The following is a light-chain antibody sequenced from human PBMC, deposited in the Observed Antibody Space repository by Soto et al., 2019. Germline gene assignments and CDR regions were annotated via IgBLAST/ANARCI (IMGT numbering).Light chain of an antibody. J-gene: IGKJ5*01. CDR2: DAS. CDR1: QSISSW. V-gene: IGKV1-5*01. Sequence: DIQMTQSPSTLSASVGDRVTITCRASQSISSWLAWYQQKPGKAPKLLIYDASSLESGVPSRFSGSGSGTDFTLTISCLQSEDFATYYCQQYYSYPFAFGQGTRLEIK. CDR3: QQYYSYPFA.